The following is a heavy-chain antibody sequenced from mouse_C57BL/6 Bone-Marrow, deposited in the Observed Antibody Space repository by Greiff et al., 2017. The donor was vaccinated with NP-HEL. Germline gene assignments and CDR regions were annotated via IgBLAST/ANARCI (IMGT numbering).Heavy chain of an antibody. CDR3: ARHITTVPLYAMDY. J-gene: IGHJ4*01. CDR1: GFTFSDYY. CDR2: ISNGGGST. Sequence: EVKLVESGGGLVQPGGSLKLSCAASGFTFSDYYMYWVRQTPEKRLEWVAYISNGGGSTYYPDTVKGRFTISRDNAKNTLYLQMSRLKSEDTAMYYCARHITTVPLYAMDYWGQGTSVTVSS. V-gene: IGHV5-12*01. D-gene: IGHD1-1*01.